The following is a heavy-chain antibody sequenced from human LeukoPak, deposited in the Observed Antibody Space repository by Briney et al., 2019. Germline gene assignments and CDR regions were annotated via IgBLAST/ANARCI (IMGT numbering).Heavy chain of an antibody. CDR3: ARASLGYCSGGSCYYYGMDV. J-gene: IGHJ6*02. D-gene: IGHD2-15*01. CDR2: ISSSGSNI. CDR1: GFTFSSYE. V-gene: IGHV3-48*03. Sequence: PGGSLRLSCAASGFTFSSYEMNWVRQAPGKGLEWVSYISSSGSNIYYADSVKGRFTISRDNAKNSLYLQMNSLRAEDTAVYYCARASLGYCSGGSCYYYGMDVWGQGTTVTVSS.